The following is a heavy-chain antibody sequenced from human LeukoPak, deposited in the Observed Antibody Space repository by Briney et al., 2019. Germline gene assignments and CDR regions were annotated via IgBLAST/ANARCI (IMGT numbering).Heavy chain of an antibody. Sequence: SQTLSLTCAISGDSVSSNSAAWNWIRQSPSRGLEWLGRTYYRSKWFNSYAESVKGRIAISPDTSKNQFSLQLDSVTPEDTAVYYCEGDFPSASSWFTTLDSWGQGAQVIVSS. CDR3: EGDFPSASSWFTTLDS. CDR1: GDSVSSNSAA. J-gene: IGHJ4*02. V-gene: IGHV6-1*01. CDR2: TYYRSKWFN. D-gene: IGHD6-13*01.